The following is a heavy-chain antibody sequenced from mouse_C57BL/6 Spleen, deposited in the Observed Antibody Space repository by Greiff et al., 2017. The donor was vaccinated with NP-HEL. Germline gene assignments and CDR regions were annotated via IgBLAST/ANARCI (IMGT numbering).Heavy chain of an antibody. D-gene: IGHD1-1*01. J-gene: IGHJ2*01. CDR3: AKEAYGSSYYFDY. Sequence: QVQLQQSGPGLVQPAQSLSINCTVFGCWLTWWGGHLVGRSPGKSLEWLGVIWSGGSTDYNAAFMSRLSITKDNSKSQVFFKMNSLQADDTDIYYCAKEAYGSSYYFDYWGQGTTLTVSS. CDR1: GCWLTWWG. CDR2: IWSGGST. V-gene: IGHV2-5*01.